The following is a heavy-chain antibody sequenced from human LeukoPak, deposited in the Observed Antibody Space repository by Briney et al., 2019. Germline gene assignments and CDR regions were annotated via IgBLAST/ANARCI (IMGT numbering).Heavy chain of an antibody. D-gene: IGHD1-7*01. CDR2: ISGSGGST. V-gene: IGHV3-23*01. CDR3: ARGNSLRIGAFDI. J-gene: IGHJ3*02. Sequence: GGSLRRSCAASGFTFSSYAMSWVRQAPGKGLEWVSAISGSGGSTYYADFAKGRFTISRDNSKNTLYLQMNSLRAEDTAVYYCARGNSLRIGAFDIWGQGTMVTVSS. CDR1: GFTFSSYA.